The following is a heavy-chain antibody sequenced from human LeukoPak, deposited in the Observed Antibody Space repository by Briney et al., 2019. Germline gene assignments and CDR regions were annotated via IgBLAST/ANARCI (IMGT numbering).Heavy chain of an antibody. CDR2: ISWDGGST. Sequence: GGSLRLSCAASGFTFDDYAMHWVRQAPGKGLEWVSLISWDGGSTYYADSVKGRFTISRDNSKNSLYLQMNSLRAEDTALYYCAKDIGGNKYCSSTSCARGYYGMDVWGQGTTVTVSS. D-gene: IGHD2-2*01. CDR1: GFTFDDYA. CDR3: AKDIGGNKYCSSTSCARGYYGMDV. V-gene: IGHV3-43D*03. J-gene: IGHJ6*02.